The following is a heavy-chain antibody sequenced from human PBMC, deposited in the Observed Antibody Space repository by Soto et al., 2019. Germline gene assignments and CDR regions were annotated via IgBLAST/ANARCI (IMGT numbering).Heavy chain of an antibody. J-gene: IGHJ4*02. CDR3: ARDLFEYSSSWYVFDY. CDR1: VYTLSTYC. D-gene: IGHD6-13*01. V-gene: IGHV3-33*01. CDR2: IWYDGSNK. Sequence: GGSMRISIAASVYTLSTYCMHWVRKDTGKGLEWVAVIWYDGSNKYYADSVKGRFTISRDNSKNTLYLQMNSLRAEDTAVYYCARDLFEYSSSWYVFDYWGQGTLVTVSS.